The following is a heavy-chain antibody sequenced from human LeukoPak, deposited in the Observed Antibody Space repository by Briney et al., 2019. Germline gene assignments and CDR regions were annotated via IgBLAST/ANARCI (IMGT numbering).Heavy chain of an antibody. V-gene: IGHV3-53*01. Sequence: GGSLRLSCAASGFTVSSNYMSWVRQAPGKGLEWVSVIYSGGSTYYADSVKGRFTISRDNSKNTLYLQMNSLRAEDTAVYYCAKDRRMTTVYYFDYWGQGTLVTVSS. J-gene: IGHJ4*02. CDR2: IYSGGST. CDR1: GFTVSSNY. CDR3: AKDRRMTTVYYFDY. D-gene: IGHD4-17*01.